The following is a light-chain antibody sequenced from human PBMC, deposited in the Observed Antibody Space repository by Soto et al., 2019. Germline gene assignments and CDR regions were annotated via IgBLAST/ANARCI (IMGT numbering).Light chain of an antibody. J-gene: IGLJ1*01. V-gene: IGLV3-21*02. Sequence: SYELTQPPSVSVAPGQTVRVTCGGKNIGSKSVQWYQQKPGQAPVLVVYDDSDRPSRIPERFSGSNSGNTATLTISRVEAGDEADYHCQVWDRTSNHYVFGSGTKVTAL. CDR3: QVWDRTSNHYV. CDR2: DDS. CDR1: NIGSKS.